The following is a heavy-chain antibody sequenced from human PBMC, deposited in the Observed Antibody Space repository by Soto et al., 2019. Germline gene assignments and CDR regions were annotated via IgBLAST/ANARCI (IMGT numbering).Heavy chain of an antibody. V-gene: IGHV6-1*01. CDR3: VRDPGYTYGYDY. J-gene: IGHJ4*02. CDR1: GDSVSSNSAA. D-gene: IGHD5-18*01. CDR2: TYYRSKWYN. Sequence: LRLSCAISGDSVSSNSAAWNWIRQSPSRGLEWLGRTYYRSKWYNDYAVSVQSRITINPDTSKNQFSLQLNSVTPEDTAVYYCVRDPGYTYGYDYWGQGTLVTVSS.